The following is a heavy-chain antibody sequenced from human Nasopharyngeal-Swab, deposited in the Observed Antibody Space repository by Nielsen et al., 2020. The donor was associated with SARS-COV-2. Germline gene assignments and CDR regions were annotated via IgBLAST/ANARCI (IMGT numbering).Heavy chain of an antibody. CDR2: INYSGHT. CDR3: ARTLVRGAADY. Sequence: SETLSLTCGFYGGSFSGYFWTWIRQPPGTGLEWIGEINYSGHTTYNPSLKSRVSISVDTSKRQFSLRLTSVTAAATAVYYCARTLVRGAADYWGQGTLVAVSS. D-gene: IGHD3-10*01. V-gene: IGHV4-34*01. CDR1: GGSFSGYF. J-gene: IGHJ4*02.